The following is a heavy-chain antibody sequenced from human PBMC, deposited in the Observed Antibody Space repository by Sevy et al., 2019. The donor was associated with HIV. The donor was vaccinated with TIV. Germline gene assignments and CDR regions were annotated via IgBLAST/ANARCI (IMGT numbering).Heavy chain of an antibody. CDR1: GFTFDDYA. CDR2: ISWNSGSI. Sequence: GGSLRLSCAASGFTFDDYAMHWVRQAPGKGLEWVSGISWNSGSIGYADSVKGRFTISRDNAKNSLYLQMNSLRAEDTALYYCAKGPSRSSPDYYYYYMDVWGKGTTVTVSS. CDR3: AKGPSRSSPDYYYYYMDV. V-gene: IGHV3-9*01. J-gene: IGHJ6*03. D-gene: IGHD6-6*01.